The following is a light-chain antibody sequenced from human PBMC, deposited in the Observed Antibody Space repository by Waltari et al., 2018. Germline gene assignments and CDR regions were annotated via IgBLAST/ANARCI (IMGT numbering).Light chain of an antibody. CDR2: LGS. CDR1: QSLLHSNGYNY. Sequence: DIVMTQSPLSLPVTPGEPASISCRSSQSLLHSNGYNYLDWYRQKPGQYQQLLICLGSIRASGVPDRFSGSASGTNFALKISRVEAEDVGVYYCMQALQTPWTFGQGTKVEIK. J-gene: IGKJ1*01. CDR3: MQALQTPWT. V-gene: IGKV2-28*01.